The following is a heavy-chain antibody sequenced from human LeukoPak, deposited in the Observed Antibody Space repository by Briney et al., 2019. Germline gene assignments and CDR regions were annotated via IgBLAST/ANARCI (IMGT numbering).Heavy chain of an antibody. V-gene: IGHV4-34*01. CDR3: ARTYYDFWSGHYYYYGMDV. J-gene: IGHJ6*02. Sequence: SETLSLTCAVYGGSFSGYYWSWIRQPPGKGLEWIGEINHSGSTNYNPSLKSRVTISVDTSKNQFSLKLSSATAADTAVYYCARTYYDFWSGHYYYYGMDVWGQGTTVTVSS. CDR1: GGSFSGYY. D-gene: IGHD3-3*01. CDR2: INHSGST.